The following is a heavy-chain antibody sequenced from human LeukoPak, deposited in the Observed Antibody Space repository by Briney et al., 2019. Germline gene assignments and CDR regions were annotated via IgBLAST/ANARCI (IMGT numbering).Heavy chain of an antibody. CDR2: INHSGST. V-gene: IGHV4-34*01. Sequence: SETLSLTCAVYGGSFSGYYWSWIRQPPGKGLEWIGEINHSGSTNYNPSLKSRVTISVDTSKNQFSLKLSSVTAADTVVYYCASGGLITGTTPGWFDPWGQGTLVTVSS. D-gene: IGHD1-7*01. CDR3: ASGGLITGTTPGWFDP. CDR1: GGSFSGYY. J-gene: IGHJ5*02.